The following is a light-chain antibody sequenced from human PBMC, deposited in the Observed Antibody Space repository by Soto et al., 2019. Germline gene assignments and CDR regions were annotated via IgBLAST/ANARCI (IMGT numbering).Light chain of an antibody. V-gene: IGKV4-1*01. Sequence: DIVMTQSPDSLAVSLGERATFNCKSSQTLLYNSNSKSSLAWYQVKPGQPPKLLIYWASTRESGVPDRFGGSGSGTDFTLTINSLQAEDAAVYFCQQYYDLPPTFGQGTKLEIK. CDR3: QQYYDLPPT. CDR1: QTLLYNSNSKSS. CDR2: WAS. J-gene: IGKJ2*01.